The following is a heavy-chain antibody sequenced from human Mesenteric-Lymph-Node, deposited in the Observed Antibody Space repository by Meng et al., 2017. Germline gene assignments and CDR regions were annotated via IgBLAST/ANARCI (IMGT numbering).Heavy chain of an antibody. CDR2: RLPSTNT. D-gene: IGHD5-12*01. CDR1: GVSFSGYC. J-gene: IGHJ5*02. V-gene: IGHV4-34*01. Sequence: QVHRHEGVVGVVEPLETLFLTVQSDGVSFSGYCWSWSRQHPGKGLGWIRARLPSTNTNYSPYLEGRVTISLDTSKNQFSLRLNSVTAADTAVYFCARGLYSGYNYQGERDNWFDPWGQGILVTVSS. CDR3: ARGLYSGYNYQGERDNWFDP.